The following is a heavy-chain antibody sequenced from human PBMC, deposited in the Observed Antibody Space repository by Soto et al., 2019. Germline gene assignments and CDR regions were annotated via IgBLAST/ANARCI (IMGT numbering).Heavy chain of an antibody. CDR2: IYWDDSK. D-gene: IGHD4-17*01. CDR3: THKGYGDYPLDY. V-gene: IGHV2-5*02. CDR1: EFSLTTSGVG. J-gene: IGHJ4*02. Sequence: QITLKESGPTLVKPTQTLTLTCTFSEFSLTTSGVGVGWIRQPPGKALGWLAVIYWDDSKHYSPSLKSRLTITKDTSKNQVVLTMTNMDPVDTATYYCTHKGYGDYPLDYWGQGTLVTVSS.